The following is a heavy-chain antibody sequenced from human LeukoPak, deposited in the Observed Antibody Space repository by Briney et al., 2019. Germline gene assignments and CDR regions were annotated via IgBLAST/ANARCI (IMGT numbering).Heavy chain of an antibody. V-gene: IGHV3-48*04. CDR1: GFTFSSYS. CDR3: AVMFRGAPFDY. CDR2: ISSSSSTI. J-gene: IGHJ4*02. Sequence: GGSLRLSCAASGFTFSSYSMNWVRQAPWKGLEWVSYISSSSSTIYYADSVKGRFTISRDNAKSSLYLQMNSLRAEDTAVYYCAVMFRGAPFDYWGQGTLVTVSS. D-gene: IGHD3-10*01.